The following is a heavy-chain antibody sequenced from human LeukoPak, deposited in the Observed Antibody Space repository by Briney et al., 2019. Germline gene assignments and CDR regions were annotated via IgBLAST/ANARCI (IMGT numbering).Heavy chain of an antibody. CDR3: AKGEGYDNLTGYWAFDY. CDR1: GFTFSSYG. V-gene: IGHV3-30*02. Sequence: PGGSLRLSCAASGFTFSSYGLHWVRQAPGKGLEWVAFIRYDGSNKYYSDSVKGRFTISRDNSKNTVYLQMNSLTAEDTAVYYCAKGEGYDNLTGYWAFDYWGQGTLVTVSS. D-gene: IGHD3-9*01. CDR2: IRYDGSNK. J-gene: IGHJ4*02.